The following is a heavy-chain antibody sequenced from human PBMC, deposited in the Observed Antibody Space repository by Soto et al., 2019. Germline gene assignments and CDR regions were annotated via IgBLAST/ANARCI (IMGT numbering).Heavy chain of an antibody. CDR3: ARGDIDY. J-gene: IGHJ4*02. CDR1: GYMFTNFY. Sequence: QVQLVQSGAEVKKPGASVKVSCKASGYMFTNFYVQWVRQAPGQGLEWMGVVHPDGGHTNYSQRFQDRVTMTRDTFTSTIDMELSRLRSEDTAVYYCARGDIDYWGQGTLVTFSS. V-gene: IGHV1-46*01. CDR2: VHPDGGHT.